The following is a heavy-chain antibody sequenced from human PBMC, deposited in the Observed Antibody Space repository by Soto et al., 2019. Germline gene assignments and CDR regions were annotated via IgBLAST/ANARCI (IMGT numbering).Heavy chain of an antibody. V-gene: IGHV3-53*01. Sequence: PGGSLRLSCAASGFTVSSNYMSWVRQAPGKGLDWVSVIYSGGSTYYADSVKGRFTISRDNSKNTLYLQMNSLRAEDTAVYYCARAYSSSWYPPYYYYYGMDVWGQGTTVTVSS. D-gene: IGHD6-13*01. CDR3: ARAYSSSWYPPYYYYYGMDV. J-gene: IGHJ6*02. CDR1: GFTVSSNY. CDR2: IYSGGST.